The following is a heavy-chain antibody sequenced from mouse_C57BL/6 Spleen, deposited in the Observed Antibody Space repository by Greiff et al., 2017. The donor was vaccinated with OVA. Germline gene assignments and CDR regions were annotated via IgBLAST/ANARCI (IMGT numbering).Heavy chain of an antibody. J-gene: IGHJ4*01. CDR3: ARGGNYYGSSYYYAMDY. Sequence: QVQLKQSGAELVKPGASVKISCKASGYAFSSYWMNWVKQRPGKGLEWIGQIYPGDGDTNYNGKFKGKATLTADKSSSTAYMQLSSLTSEDSAVDFCARGGNYYGSSYYYAMDYWGQGTSVTVAS. CDR2: IYPGDGDT. D-gene: IGHD1-1*01. V-gene: IGHV1-80*01. CDR1: GYAFSSYW.